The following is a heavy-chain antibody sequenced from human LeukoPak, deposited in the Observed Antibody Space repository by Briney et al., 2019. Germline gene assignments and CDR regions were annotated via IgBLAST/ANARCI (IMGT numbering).Heavy chain of an antibody. CDR3: ARPMSDI. CDR2: INAGSGNT. CDR1: GYTFTSYA. V-gene: IGHV1-3*01. J-gene: IGHJ3*02. Sequence: ASVKVSCKASGYTFTSYAMHWVRQAPGQRLEWMGWINAGSGNTKYSQKFQGRVTITRDTSASTAYMELSSLRSEDTAVYYCARPMSDIWGQGTMVTVSS. D-gene: IGHD6-6*01.